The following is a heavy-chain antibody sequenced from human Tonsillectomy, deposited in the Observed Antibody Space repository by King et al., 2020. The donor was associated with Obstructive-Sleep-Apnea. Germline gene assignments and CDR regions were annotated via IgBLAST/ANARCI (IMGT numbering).Heavy chain of an antibody. CDR2: IFSVGTT. V-gene: IGHV3-66*01. CDR3: ARAPFIWTDYEQSWYFDL. D-gene: IGHD3/OR15-3a*01. CDR1: GFTVSSNY. J-gene: IGHJ2*01. Sequence: QLVQSGGGLVQPGGSLRLSCAASGFTVSSNYMSWVRQAPGKGLEWVSVIFSVGTTYYADSAKGRFNNSKDISNNTLYLQMNVLRAEDTAVDYCARAPFIWTDYEQSWYFDLWGRGTLVTVSS.